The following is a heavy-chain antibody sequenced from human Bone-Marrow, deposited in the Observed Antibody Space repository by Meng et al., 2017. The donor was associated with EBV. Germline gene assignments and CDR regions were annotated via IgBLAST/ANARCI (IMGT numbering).Heavy chain of an antibody. CDR2: INVGNGDT. CDR1: GYTFIRYA. D-gene: IGHD3-22*01. CDR3: ARDSTGDSRRFDP. Sequence: VWLWESGEEVKKPGASVKVSFEVSGYTFIRYAMHWVRQAPGQRLEWMGWINVGNGDTKYSQKFHGRVTITRDTSATTAYMELSSLTSEDTAVYYCARDSTGDSRRFDPWGQGTLVTVSS. J-gene: IGHJ5*02. V-gene: IGHV1-3*01.